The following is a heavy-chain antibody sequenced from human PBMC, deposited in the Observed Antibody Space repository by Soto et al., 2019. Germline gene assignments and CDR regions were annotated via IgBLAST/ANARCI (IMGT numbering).Heavy chain of an antibody. CDR1: GVYISNNY. D-gene: IGHD7-27*01. CDR3: TRANWYSEY. V-gene: IGHV4-59*01. CDR2: IYYNGNT. Sequence: QVQLQESGPGLVKPSETLSLTCTVSGVYISNNYWSWIRQPPGKGLEWIGYIYYNGNTNYNPSLKCRVTMSVDTSRIQISLKLTTVTAADTAVYYCTRANWYSEYWGQGTLVTVSS. J-gene: IGHJ4*02.